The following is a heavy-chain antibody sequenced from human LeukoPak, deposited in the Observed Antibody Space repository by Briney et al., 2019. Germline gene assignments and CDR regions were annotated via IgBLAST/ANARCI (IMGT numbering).Heavy chain of an antibody. CDR3: ARDSRGGSGSYYIWTKFDY. Sequence: PSETLSLTCTVSGASISSYYWSWIRQPPGKGLEWLGYIYYSGSTNYNPSLKSRVTISVDTSKNQFSLKLSSVTAADTAVYYCARDSRGGSGSYYIWTKFDYWGQGTLVTVSS. CDR1: GASISSYY. D-gene: IGHD3-10*01. CDR2: IYYSGST. J-gene: IGHJ4*02. V-gene: IGHV4-59*01.